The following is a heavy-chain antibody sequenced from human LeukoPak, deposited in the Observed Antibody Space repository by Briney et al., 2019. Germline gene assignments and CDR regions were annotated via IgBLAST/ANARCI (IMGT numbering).Heavy chain of an antibody. J-gene: IGHJ5*02. CDR2: IKQDGSEK. CDR1: GFTFNGYW. CDR3: ARDISVTNNWFDP. V-gene: IGHV3-7*01. D-gene: IGHD1-14*01. Sequence: GGSLRLSCATSGFTFNGYWMSWVRQAPGKGLEWVANIKQDGSEKYYVDSVKGRFTISRDNAKNSLYLQMNSLRAEDTAVYYCARDISVTNNWFDPWGQGTLVTVSS.